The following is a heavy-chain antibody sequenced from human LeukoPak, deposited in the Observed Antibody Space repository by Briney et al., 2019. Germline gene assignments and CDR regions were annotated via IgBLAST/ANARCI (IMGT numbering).Heavy chain of an antibody. Sequence: SETLSLTCTVSGDSISSTTYFWTRIPQPPGQGLEWIETINYSRSTYYHVSLRSRLTTAIDTSNNQLSLNLRSVTAADTAAYYCAVYSFASGRFDPWGQGTRVTVSS. CDR3: AVYSFASGRFDP. J-gene: IGHJ5*02. V-gene: IGHV4-39*01. CDR2: INYSRST. CDR1: GDSISSTTYF. D-gene: IGHD5-12*01.